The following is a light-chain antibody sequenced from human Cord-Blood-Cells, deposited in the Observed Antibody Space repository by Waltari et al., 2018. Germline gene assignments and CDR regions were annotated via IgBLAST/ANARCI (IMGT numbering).Light chain of an antibody. J-gene: IGLJ2*01. CDR3: NSRDSSGNHLGVV. CDR2: GKN. CDR1: SLRSYY. V-gene: IGLV3-19*01. Sequence: LTQDPAVSVALGQTVRITCQGDSLRSYYASWYQQKPGQAPVLVIYGKNNRPSGIPDRFSGSSSGNTASLTITGAQAEDEADYYCNSRDSSGNHLGVVFGGGTKLTVL.